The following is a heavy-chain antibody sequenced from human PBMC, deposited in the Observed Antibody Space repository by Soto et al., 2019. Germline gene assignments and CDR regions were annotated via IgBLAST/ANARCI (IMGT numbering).Heavy chain of an antibody. Sequence: QVQLVQSGAEVKKPGSSVKVSCKASGGTFSSYAISWVRQAPGQGLKWMGGIIPIFGTANYAQKFQGRVTITADESTSTAYMELSSLRSEDTAVYYCARHDFWSGYPRNYYYGMDVWGQGTTVTVSS. CDR1: GGTFSSYA. V-gene: IGHV1-69*01. CDR2: IIPIFGTA. J-gene: IGHJ6*02. D-gene: IGHD3-3*01. CDR3: ARHDFWSGYPRNYYYGMDV.